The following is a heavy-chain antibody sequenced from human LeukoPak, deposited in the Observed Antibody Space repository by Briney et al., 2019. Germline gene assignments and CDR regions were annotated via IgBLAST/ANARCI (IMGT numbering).Heavy chain of an antibody. V-gene: IGHV3-64*01. CDR3: ARGKLLFDGMDV. CDR2: ISSNGGST. Sequence: PGRSLRLSCAASGFTFSSYAMHWVRQAPGKGLEYVSAISSNGGSTYYANSVKGRFTISRDNSKNTLYLQMGSLRAEDMAVYYCARGKLLFDGMDVWGQGTTVTVSS. D-gene: IGHD2-21*02. J-gene: IGHJ6*02. CDR1: GFTFSSYA.